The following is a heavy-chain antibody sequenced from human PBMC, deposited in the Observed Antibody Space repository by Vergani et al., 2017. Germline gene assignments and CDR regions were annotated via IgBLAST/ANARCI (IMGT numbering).Heavy chain of an antibody. J-gene: IGHJ4*02. CDR3: ARDPGYSSSWYYFDY. D-gene: IGHD6-13*01. V-gene: IGHV3-48*01. Sequence: EVQLVESGGGLVQPGGSLRLSCAASGFTFSSYSMNWVRQAPGKGLEWVSYISSGSSTIYYADSVKGRITISRDNAKNSVYLQMNSLRAEDTAVYYCARDPGYSSSWYYFDYWGQGTLVTVSS. CDR2: ISSGSSTI. CDR1: GFTFSSYS.